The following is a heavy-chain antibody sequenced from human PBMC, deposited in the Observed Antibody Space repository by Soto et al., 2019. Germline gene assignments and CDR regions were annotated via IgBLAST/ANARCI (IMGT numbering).Heavy chain of an antibody. Sequence: QVQLQESGPGLVKPSQTLSLTCTVSGGSISSGDYYWSWIRQPPGQGLEWIGYIHHNGNTYYRPSLKRRVIMSADTSENQFSLRLTSVTAADTAVYYCTRGPPGPDPGFFYWGKGTLVTVSS. D-gene: IGHD3-3*01. V-gene: IGHV4-30-4*08. CDR3: TRGPPGPDPGFFY. J-gene: IGHJ4*02. CDR1: GGSISSGDYY. CDR2: IHHNGNT.